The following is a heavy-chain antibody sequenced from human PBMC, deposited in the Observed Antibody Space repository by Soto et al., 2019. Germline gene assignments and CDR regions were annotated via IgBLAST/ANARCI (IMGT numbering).Heavy chain of an antibody. J-gene: IGHJ4*02. CDR2: IIPIFGTA. D-gene: IGHD1-26*01. Sequence: SVKVSCKASGGTFSSYAISWVRQAPGQGLEWMGGIIPIFGTANYAQKFQGRVTITADESTSTAYMELSSLRSEDTAVYYWARDLGGSYSTDPDYWGQGTLVTVSS. V-gene: IGHV1-69*13. CDR3: ARDLGGSYSTDPDY. CDR1: GGTFSSYA.